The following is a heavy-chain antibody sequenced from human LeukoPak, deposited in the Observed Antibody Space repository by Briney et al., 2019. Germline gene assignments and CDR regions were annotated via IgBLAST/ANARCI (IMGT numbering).Heavy chain of an antibody. CDR3: ATGYSSSWDVSNYYFDY. D-gene: IGHD6-13*01. Sequence: ASVKVSCKVSGYTLSELSMHWVRQAPGKGLEWMGGFDNEDGETIYAQKFQGRVTMTEDTSTDTAYMELSSLRSEDTAVYYCATGYSSSWDVSNYYFDYWGQGTLVTVSS. CDR1: GYTLSELS. V-gene: IGHV1-24*01. J-gene: IGHJ4*02. CDR2: FDNEDGET.